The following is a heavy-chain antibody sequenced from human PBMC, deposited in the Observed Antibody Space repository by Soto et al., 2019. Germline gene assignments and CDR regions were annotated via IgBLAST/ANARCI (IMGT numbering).Heavy chain of an antibody. CDR1: GYTFTSYG. J-gene: IGHJ5*02. V-gene: IGHV1-18*01. CDR2: INAYNGNT. Sequence: QVQLVQSGAEVKKPGASVKVSCKASGYTFTSYGISWVRQAPGQGLEWMGWINAYNGNTNYAQKLQGRVTMTTDTSTITAYPDLRRLRSDDTAVYYCARFLPPFAPWGQGTLVTVSS. CDR3: ARFLPPFAP.